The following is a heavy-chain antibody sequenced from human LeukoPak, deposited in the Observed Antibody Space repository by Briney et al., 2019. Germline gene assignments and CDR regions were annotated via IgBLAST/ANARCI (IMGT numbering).Heavy chain of an antibody. CDR1: GGSISSSSYY. J-gene: IGHJ3*02. V-gene: IGHV4-39*01. Sequence: SDTLSLTCTVSGGSISSSSYYGGWIRQPPGKGLEWIGSSYYSGSTYYNPSLKSRVTISVDTSKNQFSLKLSSVTAADTAVYYCARLIDYYGSGTGVDAFDIWGHGTMVTVSS. CDR3: ARLIDYYGSGTGVDAFDI. D-gene: IGHD3-10*01. CDR2: SYYSGST.